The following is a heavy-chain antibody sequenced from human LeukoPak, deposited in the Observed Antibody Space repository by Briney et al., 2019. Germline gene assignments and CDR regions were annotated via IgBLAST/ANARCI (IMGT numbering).Heavy chain of an antibody. J-gene: IGHJ4*02. Sequence: EGSLRLSCSASGFTFSSYAMHWVRQAPGKGLEYVSAISSNGGSTYYADSVKGRFTISRDNSKNTLYLQMSSLRAEDTAVYYCAREAVAGTYYFDYWGQGTLVTVSS. CDR1: GFTFSSYA. V-gene: IGHV3-64D*06. D-gene: IGHD6-19*01. CDR3: AREAVAGTYYFDY. CDR2: ISSNGGST.